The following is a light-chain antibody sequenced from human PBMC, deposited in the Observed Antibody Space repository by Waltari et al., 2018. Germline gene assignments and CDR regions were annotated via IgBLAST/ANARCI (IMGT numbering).Light chain of an antibody. CDR1: NRHVWSYSL. CDR3: CSYAGSSTSSVV. J-gene: IGLJ1*01. V-gene: IGLV2-23*02. CDR2: GVT. Sequence: QSALTPPPSVSGPPGQSTTIPSTGSNRHVWSYSLFTWYQQHPGQAPKLLIYGVTKRPSGVSHRFSGSKSGNTASLTISGLQTEDEAEYYCCSYAGSSTSSVVFGTGTKVIVL.